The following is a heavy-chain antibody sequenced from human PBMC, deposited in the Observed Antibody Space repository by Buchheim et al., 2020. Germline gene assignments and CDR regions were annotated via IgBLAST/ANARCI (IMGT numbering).Heavy chain of an antibody. Sequence: QVQLVESGGGLVKPGGSLRLSCEASGFIFSNSHMSWIRQAPGRGLEWVAYIHMTGTVSHYMESVRGRFTISRDNAKNSLYLQMNSLRAEDTAVYYCARGRLQWLAPSAIDYWGQGTL. CDR1: GFIFSNSH. CDR3: ARGRLQWLAPSAIDY. J-gene: IGHJ4*02. D-gene: IGHD6-19*01. V-gene: IGHV3-11*01. CDR2: IHMTGTVS.